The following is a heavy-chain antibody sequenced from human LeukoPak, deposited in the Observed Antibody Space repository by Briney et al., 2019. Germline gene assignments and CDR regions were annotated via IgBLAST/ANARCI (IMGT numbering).Heavy chain of an antibody. Sequence: GGSLRLSCAASGFTFSSYAMSWVRQAPGTGLEWVSGISGSGESTYYADYVKGRFTISRDNSKNTLYLQMNSLRAEDTAVYYCARTRSCSSTSCYIDYWGQGTLVTVSS. CDR3: ARTRSCSSTSCYIDY. D-gene: IGHD2-2*02. V-gene: IGHV3-23*01. CDR2: ISGSGEST. J-gene: IGHJ4*02. CDR1: GFTFSSYA.